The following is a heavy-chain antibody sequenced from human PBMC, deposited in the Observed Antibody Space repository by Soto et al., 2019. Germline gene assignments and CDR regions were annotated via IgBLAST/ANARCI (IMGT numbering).Heavy chain of an antibody. D-gene: IGHD3-22*01. J-gene: IGHJ3*02. CDR1: GGSISSYY. Sequence: QVQLQESGPGLVKPSETLSLTCTVSGGSISSYYWSWIRQPPGKGLEWIGYIYYSGSTNYNPSLKSRVTISVDTSKNQFSLKLSSVTAADTAVYYCASIDYYDSSGYYYLDAFDIWGQGTMVTVSS. CDR2: IYYSGST. CDR3: ASIDYYDSSGYYYLDAFDI. V-gene: IGHV4-59*01.